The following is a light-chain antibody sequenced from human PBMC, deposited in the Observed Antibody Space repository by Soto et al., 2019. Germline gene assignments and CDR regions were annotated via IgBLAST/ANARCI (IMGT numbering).Light chain of an antibody. CDR3: QHYDSYSWT. V-gene: IGKV1-5*01. Sequence: EIQVTECPSTMTESVGDRVAITCRASQSISRWLAWYQQKPGKAPNLLIYEASSLESGVPSRISGSGSGTEFTLTISRLQPDDFATYYCQHYDSYSWTFGQGTKVDI. CDR1: QSISRW. CDR2: EAS. J-gene: IGKJ1*01.